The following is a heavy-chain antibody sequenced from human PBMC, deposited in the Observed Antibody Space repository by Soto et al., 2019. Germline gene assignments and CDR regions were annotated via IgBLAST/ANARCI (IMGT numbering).Heavy chain of an antibody. CDR2: IKQDGSEK. CDR3: ARVSGYCSGGSCYQGRFFDY. Sequence: PGGSLRLSCAASGFTLSSYWMSWVRQAPGKGLEWVANIKQDGSEKYYVDSVKGRFTISRDNAKNSLYLQMNSLRAEDTAVYYCARVSGYCSGGSCYQGRFFDYWGQGTLVTVSS. J-gene: IGHJ4*02. CDR1: GFTLSSYW. D-gene: IGHD2-15*01. V-gene: IGHV3-7*01.